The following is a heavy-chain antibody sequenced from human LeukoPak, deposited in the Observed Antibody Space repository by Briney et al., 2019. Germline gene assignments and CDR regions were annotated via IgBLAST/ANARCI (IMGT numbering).Heavy chain of an antibody. CDR2: INHSGST. J-gene: IGHJ4*02. Sequence: GSLRLSCAASGFTFSDYYMSWIRQPPGKGLEWIGEINHSGSTDYNPSLKSRVTISVDTSKNQFSLKLSSVTAADTAVYYCARGGLWYSSSRGPFDYWGQGTLVTVSS. V-gene: IGHV4-34*01. CDR1: GFTFSDYY. D-gene: IGHD6-6*01. CDR3: ARGGLWYSSSRGPFDY.